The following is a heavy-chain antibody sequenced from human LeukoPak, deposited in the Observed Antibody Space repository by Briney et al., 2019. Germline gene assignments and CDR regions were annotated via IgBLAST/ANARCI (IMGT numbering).Heavy chain of an antibody. D-gene: IGHD1-20*01. CDR2: IYHSGST. J-gene: IGHJ6*02. V-gene: IGHV4-30-2*01. CDR3: ARHITIFYYYGMDV. CDR1: GGSISSGGYY. Sequence: SQTLSLTCTVSGGSISSGGYYWSWIRQPPGKGLEWIGYIYHSGSTYYNPSLKSRVTISVDRSKNQFSLKLSSVTAADTAVYYCARHITIFYYYGMDVWGQGTTVTVSS.